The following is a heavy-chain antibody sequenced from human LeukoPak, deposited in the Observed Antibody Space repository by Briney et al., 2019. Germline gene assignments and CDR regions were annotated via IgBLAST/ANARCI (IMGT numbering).Heavy chain of an antibody. D-gene: IGHD1-26*01. CDR3: ARDPVGATTPYFDY. V-gene: IGHV4-61*01. Sequence: SETLSLTCTVSGGSVSSGSYYWSWIRQPPGKGLEWIGYIYYSGSTNYNPSLKSRVTISVDTSKNKFSLKLSSVTAADTAVYYCARDPVGATTPYFDYWGQGTLVTVSS. J-gene: IGHJ4*02. CDR1: GGSVSSGSYY. CDR2: IYYSGST.